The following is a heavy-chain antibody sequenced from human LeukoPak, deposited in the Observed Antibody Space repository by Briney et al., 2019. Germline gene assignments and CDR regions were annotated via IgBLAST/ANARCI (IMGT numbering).Heavy chain of an antibody. V-gene: IGHV3-21*01. Sequence: GGSLRLSCAASGFTFSSYKMSWVRQAPRKGLEWVSSISGDSRYIYYADSLKGRFTISRDNAKNSLHLQMNSLRAEDTAVYYCARDPGTVADTYFDYWGPGTLVTVSS. J-gene: IGHJ4*02. D-gene: IGHD6-19*01. CDR1: GFTFSSYK. CDR3: ARDPGTVADTYFDY. CDR2: ISGDSRYI.